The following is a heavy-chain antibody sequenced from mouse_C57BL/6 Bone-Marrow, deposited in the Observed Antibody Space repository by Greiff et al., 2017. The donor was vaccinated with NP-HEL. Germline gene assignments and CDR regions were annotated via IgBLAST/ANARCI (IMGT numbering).Heavy chain of an antibody. V-gene: IGHV1-59*01. J-gene: IGHJ1*03. CDR3: AREGTPYYGSSYGYFDV. CDR2: IDPSDSYT. CDR1: GYTFTSYW. D-gene: IGHD1-1*01. Sequence: QVQLQQPGAELVRPGTSVKLSCKASGYTFTSYWMHWVKQRPGQGLEWIGVIDPSDSYTNYNQKFKGKATLTVDTSSSTAYMQLSSLTSEDSAVYYCAREGTPYYGSSYGYFDVWGTGTTVTVSS.